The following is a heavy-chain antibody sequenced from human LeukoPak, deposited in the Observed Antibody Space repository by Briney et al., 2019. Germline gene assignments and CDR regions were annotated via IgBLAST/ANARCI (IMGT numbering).Heavy chain of an antibody. J-gene: IGHJ4*02. CDR2: IYPGDSDT. CDR3: ARLVTTVTTFFDY. V-gene: IGHV5-51*01. D-gene: IGHD4-17*01. Sequence: GESLKISCKGSGYSFTSYWIGWVRQLPGKGLEWMGIIYPGDSDTRYSPSFQGQVTISADKSISTAYLQWSSLKASDTATYYCARLVTTVTTFFDYWGQGTLVTVSS. CDR1: GYSFTSYW.